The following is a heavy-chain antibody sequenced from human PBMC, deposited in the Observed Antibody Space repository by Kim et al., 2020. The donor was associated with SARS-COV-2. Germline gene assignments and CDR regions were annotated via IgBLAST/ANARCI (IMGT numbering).Heavy chain of an antibody. Sequence: GGSLRLSCAASGFTFSSYAMHWVRQAPGKGLEWVAVISYDGSNKYYADSVKGRFTISRANSKNTLYLQMNSLRAEDTAVYYCAGYGSGSYYNPYYYYGM. J-gene: IGHJ6*01. D-gene: IGHD3-10*01. V-gene: IGHV3-30-3*01. CDR3: AGYGSGSYYNPYYYYGM. CDR1: GFTFSSYA. CDR2: ISYDGSNK.